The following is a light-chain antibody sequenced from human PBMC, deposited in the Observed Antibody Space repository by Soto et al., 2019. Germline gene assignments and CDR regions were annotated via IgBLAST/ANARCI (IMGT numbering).Light chain of an antibody. CDR3: QQYSNSLPWT. V-gene: IGKV3D-20*02. CDR2: DAS. J-gene: IGKJ1*01. CDR1: QLVSNTY. Sequence: EIVLTQSPGTLSLSPVEGATLSCRASQLVSNTYLACYQQKPGQAPRLLVYDASRLATGIPGHCSGRGSGTDFSLIISRLVLKDVAGYNCQQYSNSLPWTFVQGTKV.